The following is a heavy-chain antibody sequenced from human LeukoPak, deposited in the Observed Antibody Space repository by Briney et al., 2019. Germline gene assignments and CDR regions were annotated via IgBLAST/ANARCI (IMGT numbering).Heavy chain of an antibody. CDR2: INPSGGST. CDR3: ARDSGMVRGTVDY. D-gene: IGHD3-10*01. J-gene: IGHJ4*02. V-gene: IGHV1-46*01. CDR1: GYTFTSYY. Sequence: GASVKVSCKSSGYTFTSYYMYWVRQAPGQGLEWMGIINPSGGSTSYAQKFQGRVTMTRDTSTSTIYMELSSLRSEDTAVYYCARDSGMVRGTVDYWGQGTPVTVSS.